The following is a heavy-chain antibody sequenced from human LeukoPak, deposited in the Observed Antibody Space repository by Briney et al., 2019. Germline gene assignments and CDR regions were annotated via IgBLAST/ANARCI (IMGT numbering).Heavy chain of an antibody. CDR1: GGTFSSYT. D-gene: IGHD3-22*01. CDR3: ARDPYYYDSSGYHNWFDP. CDR2: IIPILGIA. Sequence: SVKVSCKASGGTFSSYTISWVRQAPGQGLEWMGRIIPILGIANYAQKFQGRVTITADKSTSTAYMELSSLRSEDTAVYYCARDPYYYDSSGYHNWFDPWGQGTLVTFSS. V-gene: IGHV1-69*04. J-gene: IGHJ5*02.